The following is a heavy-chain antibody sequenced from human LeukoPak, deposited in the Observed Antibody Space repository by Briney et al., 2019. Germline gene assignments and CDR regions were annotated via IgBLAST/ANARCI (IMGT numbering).Heavy chain of an antibody. CDR3: ARVKMRIAAAGTHHY. J-gene: IGHJ4*02. CDR1: GGTFSSYA. V-gene: IGHV1-69*05. D-gene: IGHD6-13*01. CDR2: IIPIFGTA. Sequence: SVKVSCKASGGTFSSYAISWVRQATGQGLEWRGGIIPIFGTANYAQKFQGRVTIPTDESTSTAYMELSSLRSEDTAVYYCARVKMRIAAAGTHHYWGKGTLVTVSS.